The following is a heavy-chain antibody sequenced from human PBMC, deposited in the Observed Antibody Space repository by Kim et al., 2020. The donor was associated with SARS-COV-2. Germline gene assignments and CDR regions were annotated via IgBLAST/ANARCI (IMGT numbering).Heavy chain of an antibody. Sequence: SETLSLTCAVYGGSFSGYYWSWIRQPPGKGLEWIGEINHSGSTNYNPSLKSRVTISVDTSKNQFSLKLSSVTAADTAVYYCARGPSITDSYDYWGQGTLVTVSS. CDR3: ARGPSITDSYDY. CDR1: GGSFSGYY. V-gene: IGHV4-34*01. J-gene: IGHJ4*02. CDR2: INHSGST. D-gene: IGHD2-2*01.